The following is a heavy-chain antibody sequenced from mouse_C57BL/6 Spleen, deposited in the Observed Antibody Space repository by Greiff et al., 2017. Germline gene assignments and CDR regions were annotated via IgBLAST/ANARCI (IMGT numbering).Heavy chain of an antibody. CDR1: GYSITSGYY. CDR3: ARSSNWDGGYYFDY. J-gene: IGHJ2*01. V-gene: IGHV3-6*01. CDR2: ISYDGSN. Sequence: EVKLVESGPGLVKPSQSLSLTCSVTGYSITSGYYWNWIRQFPGNKLEWMGYISYDGSNNYNPSLKNRISITRDTSKNQFFLKLNSVTTEDTATXYCARSSNWDGGYYFDYWGQGTTLTVSS. D-gene: IGHD4-1*01.